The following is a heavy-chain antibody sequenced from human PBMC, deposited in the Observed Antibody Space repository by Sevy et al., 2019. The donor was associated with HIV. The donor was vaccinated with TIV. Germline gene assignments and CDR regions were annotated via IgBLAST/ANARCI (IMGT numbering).Heavy chain of an antibody. CDR2: MSDIGGTT. Sequence: QLGGSLRLSCAASGFTLSTYGMSWVRQAPGKGLEWVSLMSDIGGTTYHADSVKGRFTISRDDSKNTLYLQMSSLRAEDTAVYYCAKHRGGPYCSGGSCHYLDYWGQGTLVTVSS. CDR3: AKHRGGPYCSGGSCHYLDY. D-gene: IGHD2-15*01. CDR1: GFTLSTYG. J-gene: IGHJ4*02. V-gene: IGHV3-23*01.